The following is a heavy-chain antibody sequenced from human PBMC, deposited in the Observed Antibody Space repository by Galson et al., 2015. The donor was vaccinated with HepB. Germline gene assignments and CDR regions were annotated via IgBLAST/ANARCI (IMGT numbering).Heavy chain of an antibody. J-gene: IGHJ4*02. CDR2: INPSGGST. CDR1: GYTFTSYY. Sequence: SVKVSCKASGYTFTSYYMHWVRQAPGQGLEWMGIINPSGGSTSYAQKLQGRVTMTRDTSTSTVYMELSSLRSEDTAVYYCARDRHYYDSPGEDSYFDYWSQGTLVTVSS. D-gene: IGHD3-22*01. V-gene: IGHV1-46*04. CDR3: ARDRHYYDSPGEDSYFDY.